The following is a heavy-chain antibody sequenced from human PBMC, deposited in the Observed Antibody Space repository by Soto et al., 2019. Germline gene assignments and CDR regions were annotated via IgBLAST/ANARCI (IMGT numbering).Heavy chain of an antibody. CDR1: GFTFSSYS. Sequence: GSLRLSCAASGFTFSSYSMNWVRQAPGKGLEWVSSISSSSGYIYYADSVKGRFTISRDNAKNSLYLQMNSLRAEDTAVYYCARDVATVTTSPIFDYWGQGTLVTVSS. CDR3: ARDVATVTTSPIFDY. V-gene: IGHV3-21*01. J-gene: IGHJ4*02. CDR2: ISSSSGYI. D-gene: IGHD4-4*01.